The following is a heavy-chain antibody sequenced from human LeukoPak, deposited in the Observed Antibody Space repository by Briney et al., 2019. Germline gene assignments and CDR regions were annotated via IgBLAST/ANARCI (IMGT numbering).Heavy chain of an antibody. CDR1: GYSISSGYY. D-gene: IGHD5-12*01. Sequence: SETLSLTCAVSGYSISSGYYWGWIRPPPGKGLEWIGGIYHSGSTYYNPSLKSRVTISVDTSKNQFSLKLSSVTAADTAVYYCARLDSGYDYDWFDPWGQGTLVTVSS. V-gene: IGHV4-38-2*01. CDR3: ARLDSGYDYDWFDP. CDR2: IYHSGST. J-gene: IGHJ5*02.